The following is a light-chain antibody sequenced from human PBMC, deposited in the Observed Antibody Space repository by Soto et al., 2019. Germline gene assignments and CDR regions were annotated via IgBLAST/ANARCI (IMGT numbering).Light chain of an antibody. CDR2: GAS. V-gene: IGKV1-9*01. Sequence: IQLTQSPSSLSASVGDRVTITCRASQAINNYLAWYQQKPGKAPNLLIYGASTLQSEVPSRFSGSGSGTDFTLTISSLQPEDFATYFCQQLHSYPLTFGGGTKVEIK. CDR1: QAINNY. CDR3: QQLHSYPLT. J-gene: IGKJ4*01.